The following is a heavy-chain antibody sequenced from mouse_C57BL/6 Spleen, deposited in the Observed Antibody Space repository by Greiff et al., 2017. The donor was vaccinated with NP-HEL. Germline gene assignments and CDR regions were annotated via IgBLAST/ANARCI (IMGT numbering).Heavy chain of an antibody. J-gene: IGHJ3*01. CDR3: TRGGYGSSPFAY. V-gene: IGHV5-9-1*02. D-gene: IGHD1-1*01. CDR1: GFTFSSYA. Sequence: EVHLVESGEGLVKPGGSLKLSCAASGFTFSSYAMSWVRQTPEKRLEWVAYISSGGDYIYYADTVKGRFTISRDNARNTLYLQMSSLKSEDTAMYYCTRGGYGSSPFAYWGQGTLVTVSA. CDR2: ISSGGDYI.